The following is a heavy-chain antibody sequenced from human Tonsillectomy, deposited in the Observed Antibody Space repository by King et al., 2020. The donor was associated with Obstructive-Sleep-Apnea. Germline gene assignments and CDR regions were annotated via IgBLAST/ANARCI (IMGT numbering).Heavy chain of an antibody. CDR1: GFSLNNARMG. Sequence: VTLKESGPVLVKPTETLTLTCTVSGFSLNNARMGVSWIRQPPGKALEWLAHIFSNDEKSYSTSLQSRLTISKDTSKSQVVLTVTNMDPVDTATYYCARILWWELAAPYYFDYWGQGALVTVSS. V-gene: IGHV2-26*01. CDR3: ARILWWELAAPYYFDY. J-gene: IGHJ4*02. D-gene: IGHD4-23*01. CDR2: IFSNDEK.